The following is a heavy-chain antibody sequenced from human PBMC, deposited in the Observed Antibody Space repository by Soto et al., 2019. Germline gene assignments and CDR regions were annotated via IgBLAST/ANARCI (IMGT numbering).Heavy chain of an antibody. CDR2: ISNGGSP. CDR3: ARGHYYCEMDV. V-gene: IGHV4-30-2*01. J-gene: IGHJ6*02. CDR1: GGSVSSGVFS. Sequence: QLQLQESGSGVVKPSQTLSLTCAVSGGSVSSGVFSWNWIRQPPGQGLDWIGYISNGGSPHYTPSLRGRVSISVDRSTKVISVNVTSMTPADTAGYFCARGHYYCEMDVWGQGTTVTVSS.